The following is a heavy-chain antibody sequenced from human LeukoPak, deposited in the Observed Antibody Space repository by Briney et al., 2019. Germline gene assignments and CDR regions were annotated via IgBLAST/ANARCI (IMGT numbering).Heavy chain of an antibody. Sequence: ASVKVSCKASGYTFTSYGISWVRQAPGQGLKWMGWISAYNGNTNYAQKLQGRVTMTTDTSTSTAYMELRGLRSDDTAVYYCARARLYSSSSGDAFDIWGQGTMVTVSS. D-gene: IGHD6-6*01. V-gene: IGHV1-18*01. CDR2: ISAYNGNT. CDR1: GYTFTSYG. CDR3: ARARLYSSSSGDAFDI. J-gene: IGHJ3*02.